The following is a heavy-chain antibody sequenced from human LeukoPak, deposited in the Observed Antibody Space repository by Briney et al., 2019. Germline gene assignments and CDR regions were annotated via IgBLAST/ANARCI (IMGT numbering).Heavy chain of an antibody. CDR3: AGGGGDILTGHNFDY. Sequence: SETLSLTCAVYGGSFSGYYWSWIRQPPGKGLEWIGEINHSGSTNYNPSLKSRVTISVDTSKNQFSLKLSSVTAADTAVYYCAGGGGDILTGHNFDYWGQGTLVTVSS. D-gene: IGHD3-9*01. CDR1: GGSFSGYY. V-gene: IGHV4-34*01. CDR2: INHSGST. J-gene: IGHJ4*02.